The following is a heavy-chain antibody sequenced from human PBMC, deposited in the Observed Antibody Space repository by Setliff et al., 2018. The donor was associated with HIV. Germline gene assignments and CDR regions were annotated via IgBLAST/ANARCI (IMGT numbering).Heavy chain of an antibody. CDR2: ISASGSTI. V-gene: IGHV3-48*03. CDR3: ARDLYFYYYMDV. J-gene: IGHJ6*03. Sequence: GGSLRLSCAASGFTFSSYEMNWVRQAPGKGLEWVAYISASGSTIYYTDSVKGRFTISRDNAKNSLDLQMKSLRADDTSVYYCARDLYFYYYMDVWGKGTTVTVSS. D-gene: IGHD3-9*01. CDR1: GFTFSSYE.